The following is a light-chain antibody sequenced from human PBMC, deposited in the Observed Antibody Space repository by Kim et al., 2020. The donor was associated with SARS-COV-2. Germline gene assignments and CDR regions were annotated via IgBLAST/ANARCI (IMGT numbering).Light chain of an antibody. CDR1: SSDVGGYNY. Sequence: GQSSTLSCTGTSSDVGGYNYVSWYQQYPGKAPKLMIYEVSTRPSGVPDRFSGSKSGNTASLTVSGLQAEDEADYYCSSYAGSNNLVFGGGTQLTVL. V-gene: IGLV2-8*01. CDR3: SSYAGSNNLV. CDR2: EVS. J-gene: IGLJ2*01.